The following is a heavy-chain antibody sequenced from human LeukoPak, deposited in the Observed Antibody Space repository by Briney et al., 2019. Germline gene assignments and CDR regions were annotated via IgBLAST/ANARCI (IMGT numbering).Heavy chain of an antibody. J-gene: IGHJ4*02. V-gene: IGHV1-18*01. D-gene: IGHD1-26*01. Sequence: ASVTVCCTASGYTFTSYGISWVRQAPGQGLEWMGWISAYNGNTNYAQKLQGRVTMTTDTSTSTAYMELRSLRSDDTAVYYCARRVAGIGSDYWGQGTLVTVSS. CDR1: GYTFTSYG. CDR2: ISAYNGNT. CDR3: ARRVAGIGSDY.